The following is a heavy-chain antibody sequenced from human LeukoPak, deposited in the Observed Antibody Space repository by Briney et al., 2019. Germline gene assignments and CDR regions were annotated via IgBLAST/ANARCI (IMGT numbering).Heavy chain of an antibody. D-gene: IGHD6-19*01. Sequence: GGSLRLSCAASGFTFSSYAMHWVRQAPGKGLGYVSAISSNGGSTYYANSVKGRFTISRDNSKNTLYLQMGSLRAEDMAVYYCARDLFPVAVGFHFGYWGQGTLVTVSS. CDR2: ISSNGGST. CDR3: ARDLFPVAVGFHFGY. V-gene: IGHV3-64*01. J-gene: IGHJ4*02. CDR1: GFTFSSYA.